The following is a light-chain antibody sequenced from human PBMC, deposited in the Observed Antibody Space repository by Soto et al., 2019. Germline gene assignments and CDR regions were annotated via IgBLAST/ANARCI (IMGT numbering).Light chain of an antibody. CDR2: DVS. Sequence: QSVLTQPRSVSGSPGQSVTISCTGTNSDIGNYNYVSLYQQHPGKAPKVMIYDVSKRPSGVPDRFSGSKSGNTASLTISGLQAEDEADYYCCSYPGSHTWVFGGGTKVTVL. CDR1: NSDIGNYNY. CDR3: CSYPGSHTWV. V-gene: IGLV2-11*01. J-gene: IGLJ3*02.